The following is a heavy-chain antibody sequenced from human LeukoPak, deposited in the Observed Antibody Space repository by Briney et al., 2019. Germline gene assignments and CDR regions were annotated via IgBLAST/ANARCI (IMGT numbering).Heavy chain of an antibody. Sequence: PGGSLRLSCAASGFTVSSIYMSWVRRAPGKGLEWVSVIYSDGSTYYADSVKGRFTISRDNSKNTLYLQMNSLRAEDTAVYYCARDFSWGSRLGYFDYWGQGTLVTVSS. V-gene: IGHV3-66*01. CDR1: GFTVSSIY. D-gene: IGHD3-16*01. CDR2: IYSDGST. J-gene: IGHJ4*02. CDR3: ARDFSWGSRLGYFDY.